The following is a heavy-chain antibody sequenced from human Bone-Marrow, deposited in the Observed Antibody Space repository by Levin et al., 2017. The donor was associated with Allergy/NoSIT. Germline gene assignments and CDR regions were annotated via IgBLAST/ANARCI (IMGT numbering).Heavy chain of an antibody. CDR3: ATSAFRGMASRHYYKSYYIDV. CDR1: GGSISSGGYY. V-gene: IGHV4-31*03. D-gene: IGHD6-6*01. J-gene: IGHJ6*03. Sequence: LRLSCTVSGGSISSGGYYWSWIRQHPVKGLEWIGYIYYNGNTYYNPSLKSRVTMSVDTSKNQFSLKLSAVTAADTAVYYCATSAFRGMASRHYYKSYYIDVWGRGTTVTVSS. CDR2: IYYNGNT.